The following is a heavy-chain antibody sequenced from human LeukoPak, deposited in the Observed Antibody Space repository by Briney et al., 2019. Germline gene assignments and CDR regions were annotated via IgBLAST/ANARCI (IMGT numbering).Heavy chain of an antibody. J-gene: IGHJ4*02. CDR1: GFAFNIYW. D-gene: IGHD5-12*01. CDR2: IKKDGSVK. Sequence: GGSLRLSCAASGFAFNIYWMTWVRQAPGKGLEWVGNIKKDGSVKQYADAVRGRFTVSRDNSKNSLYLQMNSLRAEDTAVYYCAKGAYDYIEIAYFDYWGQGSLVTVSS. CDR3: AKGAYDYIEIAYFDY. V-gene: IGHV3-7*03.